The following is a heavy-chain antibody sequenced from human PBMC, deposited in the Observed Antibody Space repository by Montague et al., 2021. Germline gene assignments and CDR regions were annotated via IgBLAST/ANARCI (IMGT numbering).Heavy chain of an antibody. CDR2: IYYSGNT. CDR3: ARQNIVSIRWYFEL. D-gene: IGHD5-12*01. V-gene: IGHV4-39*01. J-gene: IGHJ2*01. Sequence: SETLSLTCTVSGGSISSTSYYWGWIRQPPGKGLEWIGSIYYSGNTYYNPSLKSRVTISVDTSKNQFSLRLSSVTAADTAVYYCARQNIVSIRWYFELWGRGTLVLVSS. CDR1: GGSISSTSYY.